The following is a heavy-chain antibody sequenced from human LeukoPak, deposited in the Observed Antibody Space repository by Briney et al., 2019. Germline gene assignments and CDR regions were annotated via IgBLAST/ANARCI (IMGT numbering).Heavy chain of an antibody. CDR3: ARGGWSYYYMDV. V-gene: IGHV4-34*01. CDR1: GGSFSGYY. CDR2: INDSGST. Sequence: PSETLSLTCAVYGGSFSGYYWSWIRQPPGKGLEWIGEINDSGSTKYNPSLKSRVTISVDTSKNQFSLKLSSVTAADTAVYYCARGGWSYYYMDVWGKGTTVTVSS. D-gene: IGHD2-15*01. J-gene: IGHJ6*03.